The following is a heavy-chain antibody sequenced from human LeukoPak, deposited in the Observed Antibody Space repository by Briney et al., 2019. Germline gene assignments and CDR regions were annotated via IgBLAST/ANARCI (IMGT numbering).Heavy chain of an antibody. Sequence: SVKVSCKAAGFTFTRSAMQWVRQARGQRLEWIGWIVVGSGNTKYAQKFQERVTITRDMSTGTAYMELSSLRSEDTAVYCCARRAGAYSHPYDYWGQGTLVTVSS. CDR1: GFTFTRSA. CDR2: IVVGSGNT. J-gene: IGHJ4*02. V-gene: IGHV1-58*02. CDR3: ARRAGAYSHPYDY. D-gene: IGHD4/OR15-4a*01.